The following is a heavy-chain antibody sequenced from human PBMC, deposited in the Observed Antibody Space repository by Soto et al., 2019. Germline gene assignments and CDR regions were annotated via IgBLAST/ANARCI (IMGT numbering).Heavy chain of an antibody. D-gene: IGHD1-7*01. Sequence: GGSLRLSCAASGFMFSRYWMHWVHQAPGKGLVWVSHINSDESTTNYADSVKGRFTISRDNAKNTLYLQMNSLRAEDTAVYYCARVGLTGTTALDYYYYYMDVWGKGTTVTVSS. J-gene: IGHJ6*03. CDR3: ARVGLTGTTALDYYYYYMDV. V-gene: IGHV3-74*01. CDR2: INSDESTT. CDR1: GFMFSRYW.